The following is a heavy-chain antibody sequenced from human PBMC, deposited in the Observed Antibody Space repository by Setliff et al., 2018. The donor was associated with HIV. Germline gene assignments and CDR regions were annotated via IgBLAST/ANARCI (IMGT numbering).Heavy chain of an antibody. V-gene: IGHV3-11*04. Sequence: PGGSLRLSCAASGFTFSDYYMSWIRQAPGKGLEWVSYISSSGSTIYYADSVRGRFTISRDNAKKSLYLQMNSLRAEDAAVYYCARDNGRYFDRGWFDPWGQGALVTVSS. D-gene: IGHD3-9*01. CDR1: GFTFSDYY. J-gene: IGHJ5*02. CDR3: ARDNGRYFDRGWFDP. CDR2: ISSSGSTI.